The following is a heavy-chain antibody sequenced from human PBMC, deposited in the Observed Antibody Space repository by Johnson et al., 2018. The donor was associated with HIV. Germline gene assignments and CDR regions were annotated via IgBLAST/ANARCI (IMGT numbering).Heavy chain of an antibody. CDR2: INSDGSST. CDR3: TRDGDNGAFYI. CDR1: GFTFSSYW. J-gene: IGHJ3*02. Sequence: VQLVESGGGLVQPGGSLRLSCAASGFTFSSYWMHWVRQAPGKGLVWVSRINSDGSSTSYADSVKGRFTISRYNAKNTLYLQMNSLRAEDTAMYYCTRDGDNGAFYIWGQGTMVTVSS. V-gene: IGHV3-74*01. D-gene: IGHD4-17*01.